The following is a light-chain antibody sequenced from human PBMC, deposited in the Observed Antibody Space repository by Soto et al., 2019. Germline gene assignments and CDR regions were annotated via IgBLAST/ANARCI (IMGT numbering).Light chain of an antibody. CDR2: EVN. CDR3: YSFAGFNTQ. J-gene: IGLJ2*01. V-gene: IGLV2-23*02. CDR1: SSGIGTFNF. Sequence: QSVLTQPASVSGSPGQSIAISCTGNSSGIGTFNFVSWYQQHPGRAPKLIIYEVNKRPSGISSRFSASKSGNTASLTISGLQADDEADYYCYSFAGFNTQFGGGTKVTVL.